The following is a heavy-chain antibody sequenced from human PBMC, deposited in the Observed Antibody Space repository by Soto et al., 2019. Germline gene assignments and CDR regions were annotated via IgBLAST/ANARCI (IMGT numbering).Heavy chain of an antibody. CDR2: IGVGGIGS. CDR3: AKDPRLELRGVDS. Sequence: DVHLLESGGGLVQPGGSLRLSCVASGYNFGSYAMMWVRQAPGKGLEWFSTIGVGGIGSYYADSVKGRFTISRDNSKNTLFLHMNSLRAEDTGVYYCAKDPRLELRGVDSWGQGTQVTVSS. CDR1: GYNFGSYA. V-gene: IGHV3-23*01. J-gene: IGHJ4*02. D-gene: IGHD1-7*01.